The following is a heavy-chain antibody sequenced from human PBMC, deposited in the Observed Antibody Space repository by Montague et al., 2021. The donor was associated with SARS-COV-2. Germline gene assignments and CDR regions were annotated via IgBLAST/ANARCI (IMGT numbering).Heavy chain of an antibody. V-gene: IGHV4-4*07. CDR1: GDSISRYY. Sequence: SETLSLTCSVSGDSISRYYWSWIRQSDGKGLEWIGRIYTGGHVNYNPALQSRVSMSVDTSKSQVSLSVTSVTAADTAVYYCARAIWHLDDWGRGILVTVSS. CDR3: ARAIWHLDD. J-gene: IGHJ2*01. CDR2: IYTGGHV.